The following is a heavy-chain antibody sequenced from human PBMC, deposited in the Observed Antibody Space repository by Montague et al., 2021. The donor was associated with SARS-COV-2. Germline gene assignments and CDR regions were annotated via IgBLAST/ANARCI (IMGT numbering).Heavy chain of an antibody. V-gene: IGHV4-39*01. D-gene: IGHD3-3*01. CDR3: ASLGSPRITIFGVVTHNWFDP. J-gene: IGHJ5*02. CDR2: IYYSGST. CDR1: GGSISSSSYY. Sequence: SETLSLTCTVSGGSISSSSYYWGWIRQPPGKGLEWIGSIYYSGSTYYNPSLKSRVTISVDTSKNQFSLKLNSVTAADTAVYYCASLGSPRITIFGVVTHNWFDPWGQGTLVTVSS.